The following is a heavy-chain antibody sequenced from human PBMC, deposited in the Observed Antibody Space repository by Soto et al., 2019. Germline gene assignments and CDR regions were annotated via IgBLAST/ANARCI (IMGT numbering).Heavy chain of an antibody. D-gene: IGHD6-19*01. CDR3: ARDSRPGSSRWYNNWFDP. V-gene: IGHV3-30-3*01. Sequence: QVQLVESGGGVVQPGRSLRLSCAASGFTFSSYAMPWVRQAPGKGLEWVAVISYDGSNKYYADSVKGRFTISRDNSKNTLYLQMNSLRAEDTAVYYCARDSRPGSSRWYNNWFDPWGQGTLVTVSS. CDR2: ISYDGSNK. J-gene: IGHJ5*02. CDR1: GFTFSSYA.